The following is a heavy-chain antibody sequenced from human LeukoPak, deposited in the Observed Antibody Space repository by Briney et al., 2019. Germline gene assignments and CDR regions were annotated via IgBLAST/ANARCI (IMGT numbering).Heavy chain of an antibody. V-gene: IGHV3-11*04. CDR3: ARGSGSSWYFYFDY. CDR2: ISNNGKSV. Sequence: GGSLRLSCAASGFTFSDYYMGWIRQAPGKGLEWISYISNNGKSVYYAASVKGRFTISRDNAKNSLFLQVNSLTAEDAAVYYCARGSGSSWYFYFDYWGQGTLVTVSS. CDR1: GFTFSDYY. J-gene: IGHJ4*02. D-gene: IGHD6-13*01.